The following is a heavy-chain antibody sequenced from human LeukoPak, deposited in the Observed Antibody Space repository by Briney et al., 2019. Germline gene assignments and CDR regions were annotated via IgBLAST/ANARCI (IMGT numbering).Heavy chain of an antibody. V-gene: IGHV3-11*01. J-gene: IGHJ5*02. CDR1: GFKFTTYY. D-gene: IGHD3-10*01. CDR3: VRLIRGATFDP. CDR2: ISGSGTTI. Sequence: GGPLRLSCAASGFKFTTYYMTWIRQAPGKGLEWLSYISGSGTTIDYADSVKGRFTISRDNAKTSVYLQMNNLTAEDAAVYYCVRLIRGATFDPWGQGALVAVSS.